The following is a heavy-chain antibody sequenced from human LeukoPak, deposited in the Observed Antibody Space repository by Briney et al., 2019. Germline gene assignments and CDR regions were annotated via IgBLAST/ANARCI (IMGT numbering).Heavy chain of an antibody. Sequence: PSETLFLTCTVSGGSISSGSYYWSWIRQPAGKGLEWIGRIYTSGSTDYNPSLKSRVTVSVDTSKNQFSLKLTSVTAADTAVYYCARVVLWSLNSSGWYYFDYWGQGTLVTVSS. D-gene: IGHD6-19*01. CDR1: GGSISSGSYY. CDR2: IYTSGST. J-gene: IGHJ4*02. V-gene: IGHV4-61*02. CDR3: ARVVLWSLNSSGWYYFDY.